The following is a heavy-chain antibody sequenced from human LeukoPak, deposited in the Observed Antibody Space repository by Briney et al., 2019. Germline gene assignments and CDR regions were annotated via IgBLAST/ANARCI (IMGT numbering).Heavy chain of an antibody. CDR3: ARGMGGDGYKGDAFDI. CDR1: GGTFSSYA. V-gene: IGHV1-46*01. CDR2: INPSGGST. Sequence: ASVKVSCKASGGTFSSYAISWVRQAPGQGLEWMGIINPSGGSTSYAQKFQGRVTMTRDTSTSTVYMELSSLRSEDTAVYYCARGMGGDGYKGDAFDIWGQGTMVTVSS. D-gene: IGHD5-24*01. J-gene: IGHJ3*02.